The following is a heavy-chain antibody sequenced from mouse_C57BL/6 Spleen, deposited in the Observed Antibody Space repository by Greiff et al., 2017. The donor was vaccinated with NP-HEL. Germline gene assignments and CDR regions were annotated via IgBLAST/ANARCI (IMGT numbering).Heavy chain of an antibody. D-gene: IGHD4-1*01. V-gene: IGHV1-69*01. J-gene: IGHJ2*01. Sequence: QVQLQQSGAELVMPGASVKLSCKASGYTFTSYWMHWVKQRPGQGLEWIGEIDPSDSYTNYNQKFKGKSTLTVDKSSSTAYMQLSSLTSEDSAVYYCARGLGRGYFDYWGQGTTLTVSS. CDR1: GYTFTSYW. CDR2: IDPSDSYT. CDR3: ARGLGRGYFDY.